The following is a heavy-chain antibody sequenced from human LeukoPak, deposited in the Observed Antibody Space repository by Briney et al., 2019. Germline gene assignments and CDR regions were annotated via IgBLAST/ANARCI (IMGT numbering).Heavy chain of an antibody. Sequence: SETLSLTCAVYGGSFSGYYWSWIRQPPGKGLEWIGEINHSGSTKYNPSLKSRVTISVDTSKDQLSLKLSSVTAADTAVYYCARGIPDYDDSSGLGYWGQGTLVTVSS. CDR1: GGSFSGYY. CDR2: INHSGST. J-gene: IGHJ4*02. CDR3: ARGIPDYDDSSGLGY. D-gene: IGHD3-22*01. V-gene: IGHV4-34*01.